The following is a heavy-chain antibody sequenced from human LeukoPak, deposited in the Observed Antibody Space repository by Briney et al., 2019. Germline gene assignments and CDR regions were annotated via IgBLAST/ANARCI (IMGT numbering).Heavy chain of an antibody. V-gene: IGHV4-59*08. CDR1: GHSISGYY. Sequence: SETLSLTCTVSGHSISGYYWSWVRQPAGKGLEWIAFIFYNGDTKYNPSVGSPLPITRDTSRNKVFLNLNSVTAADTAVYYCARSFSDNFFFENWGQGTLVTVSS. CDR3: ARSFSDNFFFEN. CDR2: IFYNGDT. D-gene: IGHD1-1*01. J-gene: IGHJ4*02.